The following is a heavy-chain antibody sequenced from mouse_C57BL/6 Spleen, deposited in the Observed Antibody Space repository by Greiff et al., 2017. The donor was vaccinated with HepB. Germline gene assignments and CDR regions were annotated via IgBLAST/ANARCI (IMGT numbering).Heavy chain of an antibody. V-gene: IGHV14-4*01. CDR3: TTSPGGGLRGDY. Sequence: VHVKQSGAELVRPGASVKLSCTASGFNIKDDYMHWVKQRPEQGLEWIGWIDPENGDTEYASKFQGKATITADTSSNTAYLQLSSLTSEDTAVYYCTTSPGGGLRGDYWGQGTTLTVSS. CDR1: GFNIKDDY. CDR2: IDPENGDT. D-gene: IGHD2-4*01. J-gene: IGHJ2*01.